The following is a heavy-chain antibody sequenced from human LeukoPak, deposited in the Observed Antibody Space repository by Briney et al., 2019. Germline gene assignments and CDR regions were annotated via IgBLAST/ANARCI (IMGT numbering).Heavy chain of an antibody. J-gene: IGHJ3*02. CDR3: ASRVATSHDAFDI. V-gene: IGHV1-69*13. D-gene: IGHD5-12*01. Sequence: SVKVSRKASGGTFSSYAISWVRQAPGQGLEWMGGIIPIFGTANYAQKFQGRVTITADESTSTAYMELSSLRSEDTAVYYCASRVATSHDAFDIWGQGTMVTVSS. CDR2: IIPIFGTA. CDR1: GGTFSSYA.